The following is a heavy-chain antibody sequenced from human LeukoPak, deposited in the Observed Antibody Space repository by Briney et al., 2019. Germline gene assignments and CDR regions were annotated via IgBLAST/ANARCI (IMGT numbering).Heavy chain of an antibody. Sequence: SETLSLTCTVSGGSIGSSTYYWGWIRQPPGKGLEWIGSIYYSGSTYYNPSLKSRVTISVDTSKNQFSLTLTSVTAADTAVYYCARSTTINGWFDPWGQGTLVTVSS. CDR3: ARSTTINGWFDP. CDR1: GGSIGSSTYY. D-gene: IGHD4-11*01. J-gene: IGHJ5*02. V-gene: IGHV4-39*01. CDR2: IYYSGST.